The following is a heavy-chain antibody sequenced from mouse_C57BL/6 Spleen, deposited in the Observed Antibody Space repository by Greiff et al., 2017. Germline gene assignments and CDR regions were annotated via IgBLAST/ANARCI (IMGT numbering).Heavy chain of an antibody. V-gene: IGHV1-5*01. J-gene: IGHJ1*03. CDR1: GYTFTSYW. Sequence: VQLQQSGTVLARPGASVKMSCKTSGYTFTSYWMHWVKQRPGQGLEWIGAIYPGNSDTSYNQKFKGKDKLTAVTSASTAYMELSSLTNEDSAVYYCTRYGNYVWYFDVWGTGTTVTVSS. CDR3: TRYGNYVWYFDV. D-gene: IGHD2-1*01. CDR2: IYPGNSDT.